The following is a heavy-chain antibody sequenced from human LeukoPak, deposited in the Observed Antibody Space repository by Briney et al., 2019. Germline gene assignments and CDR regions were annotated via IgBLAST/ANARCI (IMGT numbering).Heavy chain of an antibody. J-gene: IGHJ4*02. CDR3: ARAAVVREYFDY. D-gene: IGHD3-10*01. V-gene: IGHV1-8*01. CDR2: MNPNSGNT. Sequence: ASVKVSCKASGYTFTSYDINWVRQATGQGLEWMGWMNPNSGNTGYAQKFQGRVTMTRNTSISTAYMELSSLRSEDTAVYYCARAAVVREYFDYWGQGTLVTVSS. CDR1: GYTFTSYD.